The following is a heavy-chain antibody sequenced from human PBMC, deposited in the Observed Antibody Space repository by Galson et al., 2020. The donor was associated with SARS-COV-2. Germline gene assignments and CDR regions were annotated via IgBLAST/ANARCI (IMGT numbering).Heavy chain of an antibody. D-gene: IGHD3-22*01. CDR1: GFNFRSYG. J-gene: IGHJ3*02. Sequence: TGGSLRLSCITSGFNFRSYGIHWVRQAPGKGLEWVAVIWYDGSNKFYADSVKGRFSISSDSSKNTVDLHMNSLRAEDTAVYYCARGPMIVVAMTSGVFDIWGQGTMVTVSS. CDR2: IWYDGSNK. V-gene: IGHV3-33*01. CDR3: ARGPMIVVAMTSGVFDI.